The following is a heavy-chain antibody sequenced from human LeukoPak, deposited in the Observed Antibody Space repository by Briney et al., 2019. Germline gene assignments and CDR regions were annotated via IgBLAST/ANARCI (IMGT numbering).Heavy chain of an antibody. J-gene: IGHJ6*03. CDR1: GGSISSSSYY. CDR2: INHSGST. Sequence: SETLSLTCTVSGGSISSSSYYWGWIRQPPGKGLEWIGEINHSGSTNYNPSLKSRVTISVDTSKNQFSLKLSSVTAADTAVYYCARQRVYYYYYYMDVWGKGTTVTVSS. V-gene: IGHV4-39*01. CDR3: ARQRVYYYYYYMDV.